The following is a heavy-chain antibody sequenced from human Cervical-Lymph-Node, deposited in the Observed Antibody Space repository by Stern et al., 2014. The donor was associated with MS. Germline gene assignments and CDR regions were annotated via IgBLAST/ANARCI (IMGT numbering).Heavy chain of an antibody. CDR3: ARDDRGSSWYRFDF. V-gene: IGHV4-31*03. CDR1: GGSISTDGYY. D-gene: IGHD6-13*01. J-gene: IGHJ4*02. Sequence: VQLVESGPGVAQPSQTLSLTCTVSGGSISTDGYYWTWIPQHPGKGLEWIGYIYYSGSTYYNPSLKSRVTMSLDTSKNQFSLNLSSVTAADTAIYYCARDDRGSSWYRFDFWGQGTLVTVSS. CDR2: IYYSGST.